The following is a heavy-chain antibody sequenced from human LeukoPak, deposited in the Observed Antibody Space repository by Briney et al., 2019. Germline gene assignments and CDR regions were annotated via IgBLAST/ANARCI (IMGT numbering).Heavy chain of an antibody. D-gene: IGHD6-19*01. J-gene: IGHJ4*02. CDR3: AKVLSRQWLVEGVFDY. CDR2: ISGSGGST. V-gene: IGHV3-23*01. CDR1: GFTFSSYA. Sequence: PGGSLRLSCAASGFTFSSYAMGWVRQAPGKGLEWVSAISGSGGSTYYADSVKGRFTISRDNSKNTLYLQMNSLRAEDTAVYYCAKVLSRQWLVEGVFDYWGQGTLVTVSS.